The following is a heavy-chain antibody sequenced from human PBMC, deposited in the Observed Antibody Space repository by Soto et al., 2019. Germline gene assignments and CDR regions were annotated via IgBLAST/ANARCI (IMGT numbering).Heavy chain of an antibody. CDR3: TRDSGGRDAY. D-gene: IGHD2-15*01. CDR2: INTDGSTT. V-gene: IGHV3-74*01. CDR1: GFTFSTYW. Sequence: EVQLVESGGGLVQPGGSLRLSCAASGFTFSTYWMHWVRQAPGQGLEWVSRINTDGSTTNHADSVKGRFTISRDNAKNTLYLQMNSLRAEDTAVYYCTRDSGGRDAYWGQGTLVTVSS. J-gene: IGHJ4*02.